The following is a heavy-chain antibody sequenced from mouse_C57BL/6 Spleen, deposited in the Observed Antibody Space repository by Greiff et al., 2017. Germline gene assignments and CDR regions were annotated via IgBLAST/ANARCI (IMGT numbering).Heavy chain of an antibody. CDR3: ARSYYDYDGGYAMDD. Sequence: VQLQQPGAELVKPGASVKMSCKASGYTFTSYWITWVKQRPGQGLEWIGDIYPGSGSTNYNEKFKSKATLTVDTSSSTAYMQLSSLTSEDAAVYYCARSYYDYDGGYAMDDWGQGTSVTVSS. J-gene: IGHJ4*01. V-gene: IGHV1-55*01. CDR2: IYPGSGST. CDR1: GYTFTSYW. D-gene: IGHD2-4*01.